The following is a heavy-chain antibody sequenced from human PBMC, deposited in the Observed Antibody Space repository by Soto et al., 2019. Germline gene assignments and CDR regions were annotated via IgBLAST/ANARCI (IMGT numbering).Heavy chain of an antibody. J-gene: IGHJ5*02. D-gene: IGHD2-2*01. CDR3: ARVPTP. V-gene: IGHV4-30-2*01. CDR1: GGSISSGGYS. CDR2: IYHSGST. Sequence: SETLSLTCAVSGGSISSGGYSWSWIRQPPGKGLEWIGYIYHSGSTYYNSSLKSRVTISVDRSKNQFSLKLSSVTAADTAVYYCARVPTPWGQGILVTVS.